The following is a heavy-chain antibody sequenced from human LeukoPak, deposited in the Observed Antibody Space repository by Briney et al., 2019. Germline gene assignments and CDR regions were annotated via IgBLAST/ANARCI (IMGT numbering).Heavy chain of an antibody. J-gene: IGHJ4*02. CDR2: INPDSGTT. CDR1: GYNFTGYY. V-gene: IGHV1-2*02. D-gene: IGHD1-26*01. Sequence: ASVKLSRKASGYNFTGYYFHWVRRAPGPGLEWMGWINPDSGTTDYAQKFQGRVTLTRDTSSTTAYMEMTGLTYDDTAVYYCARGGGSWDYWGQGTLVTVSS. CDR3: ARGGGSWDY.